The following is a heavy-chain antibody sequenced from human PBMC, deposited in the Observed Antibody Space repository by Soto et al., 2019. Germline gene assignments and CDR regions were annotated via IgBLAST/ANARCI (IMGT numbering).Heavy chain of an antibody. CDR1: GFTFSIHE. CDR3: AREGRVGGIDY. D-gene: IGHD6-19*01. CDR2: ISSIGVAT. V-gene: IGHV3-48*03. J-gene: IGHJ4*02. Sequence: PGGSLRLSCAASGFTFSIHEMNWVRQAPGKGLEWVSYISSIGVATYYADSVKGRFTIPRDNAKNSLYLQMNSLRAEDTAVYYCAREGRVGGIDYWGQGTPVTVSS.